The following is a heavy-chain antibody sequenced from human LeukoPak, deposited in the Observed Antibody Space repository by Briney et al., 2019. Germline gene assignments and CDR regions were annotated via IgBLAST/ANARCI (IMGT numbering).Heavy chain of an antibody. CDR2: IYYSGST. Sequence: SETLSRTCTVSGGSISSYYWSGIRQPPGKGLEWIGYIYYSGSTNYNPSLKSRVTISVDTSKNQFSLKLSSVTAADTAVYYCARGTSRGYSYDYVPTRANWFDPWGQGTLVTVSS. V-gene: IGHV4-59*12. CDR1: GGSISSYY. J-gene: IGHJ5*02. CDR3: ARGTSRGYSYDYVPTRANWFDP. D-gene: IGHD5-18*01.